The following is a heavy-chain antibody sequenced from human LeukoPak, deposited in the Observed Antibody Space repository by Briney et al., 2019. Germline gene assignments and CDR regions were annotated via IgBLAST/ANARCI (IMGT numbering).Heavy chain of an antibody. D-gene: IGHD7-27*01. CDR3: ARVPGE. Sequence: SETLSLTCTVSGGSISSYYWSWIRQPAGKGLEWIGRIYSSGSTNYNSSLKSRVSMSVDTSKNQFSLRLSSVTAADTAVYFCARVPGEWGQGTLVTVSS. CDR2: IYSSGST. V-gene: IGHV4-4*07. CDR1: GGSISSYY. J-gene: IGHJ4*02.